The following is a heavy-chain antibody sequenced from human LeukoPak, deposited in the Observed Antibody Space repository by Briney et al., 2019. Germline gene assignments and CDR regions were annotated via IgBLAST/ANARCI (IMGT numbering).Heavy chain of an antibody. CDR1: GGSISSSSYY. CDR3: ARISGPYCSTTSCYGYFDY. Sequence: PSETLSLTCTVSGGSISSSSYYWGWIRQPPGKGLEWIGSIYYSGSTYYNPSLKSRVTISVDTSKNQFSLKLSSVTAADTAVYYCARISGPYCSTTSCYGYFDYWGQGTLVTVSS. V-gene: IGHV4-39*07. D-gene: IGHD2-2*01. CDR2: IYYSGST. J-gene: IGHJ4*02.